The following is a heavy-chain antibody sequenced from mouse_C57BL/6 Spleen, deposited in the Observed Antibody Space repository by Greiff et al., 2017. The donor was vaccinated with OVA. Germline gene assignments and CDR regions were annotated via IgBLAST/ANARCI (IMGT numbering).Heavy chain of an antibody. V-gene: IGHV5-16*01. CDR3: ARKNDYDEGALDY. D-gene: IGHD2-4*01. CDR2: INYDGSST. J-gene: IGHJ2*01. CDR1: GFTFSDYY. Sequence: EVQLVESEGGLVQPGSSMKLSCTASGFTFSDYYMAWVRQVPEKGLEWVANINYDGSSTYYLDSLKSRFIISRDNAKNILYLQMSSLKSEDTATYYCARKNDYDEGALDYWGQGTTLTVSS.